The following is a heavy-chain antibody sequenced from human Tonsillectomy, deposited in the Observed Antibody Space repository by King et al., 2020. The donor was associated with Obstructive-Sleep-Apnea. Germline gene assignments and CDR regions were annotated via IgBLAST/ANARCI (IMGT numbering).Heavy chain of an antibody. D-gene: IGHD1-26*01. Sequence: VQLVESGGGLVKPGGSLRLSCAASGFTFSNAWMSWVRQAPGKGLEWVGHIKSKTNGGTTDYAAPVKGRFIISIDDSRNTLSLQMNSLKDEDTAVYYCTTGISGCYYDEDYWGQGTLVTVSS. J-gene: IGHJ4*02. V-gene: IGHV3-15*01. CDR3: TTGISGCYYDEDY. CDR2: IKSKTNGGTT. CDR1: GFTFSNAW.